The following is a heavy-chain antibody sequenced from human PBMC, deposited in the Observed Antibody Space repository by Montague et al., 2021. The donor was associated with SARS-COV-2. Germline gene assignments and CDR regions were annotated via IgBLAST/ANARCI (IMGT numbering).Heavy chain of an antibody. V-gene: IGHV2-70*04. CDR2: IDWADDK. CDR1: AFPLSTSGMR. D-gene: IGHD3-22*01. Sequence: PALVKPTQTLTLTCTFSAFPLSTSGMRARWIRPPPANALEWPPRIDWADDKYYTTSLKTRLTISKDTSKNQVVLTMTNMDPVDTATYYCARTPYYYDSSGYYYGAFDIWGQGTMVTVSS. CDR3: ARTPYYYDSSGYYYGAFDI. J-gene: IGHJ3*02.